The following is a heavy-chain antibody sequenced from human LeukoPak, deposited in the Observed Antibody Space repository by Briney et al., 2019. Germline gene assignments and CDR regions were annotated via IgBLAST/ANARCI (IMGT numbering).Heavy chain of an antibody. Sequence: PGGSLRLSCAASGFPFSSYGMNWVRQAPGKGLEWISYISGSSSTIYYADSVRGRFTISRDNAKNSLYLQMNSLRDEDTAVYYCAKDEQVLRYFDWLLVKYWGQGTLVTVSS. CDR2: ISGSSSTI. D-gene: IGHD3-9*01. CDR3: AKDEQVLRYFDWLLVKY. CDR1: GFPFSSYG. J-gene: IGHJ4*02. V-gene: IGHV3-48*02.